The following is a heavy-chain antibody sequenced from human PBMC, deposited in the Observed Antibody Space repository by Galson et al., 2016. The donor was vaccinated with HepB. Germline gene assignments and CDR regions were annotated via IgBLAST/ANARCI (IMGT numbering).Heavy chain of an antibody. CDR1: GDSFGSYA. CDR3: ARGRGAGAGFHYFHF. CDR2: IIPIFGTP. D-gene: IGHD6-13*01. Sequence: QSGAEVKEAGTSVKVSCKASGDSFGSYAISWVRQAPGQGLEWMGGIIPIFGTPNYAREFQGRVTITADESTSTVYMDLSRLRSEDTAIYYCARGRGAGAGFHYFHFWGQGTLVSVSS. J-gene: IGHJ4*02. V-gene: IGHV1-69*13.